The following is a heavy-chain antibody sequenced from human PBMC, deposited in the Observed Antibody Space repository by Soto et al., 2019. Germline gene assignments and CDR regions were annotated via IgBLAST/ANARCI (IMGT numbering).Heavy chain of an antibody. CDR1: GFTFSSYS. Sequence: PGGSLRLSCAASGFTFSSYSMNWVRQAPGKGLEWVSSISSSSSYIYYADSVKGRFTISRDNAKNSLYLQMNSLRAEDTAVYYCARAGVWGSYRYKTPDYYGMDVWGQGTTVTVSS. D-gene: IGHD3-16*02. V-gene: IGHV3-21*01. CDR3: ARAGVWGSYRYKTPDYYGMDV. J-gene: IGHJ6*02. CDR2: ISSSSSYI.